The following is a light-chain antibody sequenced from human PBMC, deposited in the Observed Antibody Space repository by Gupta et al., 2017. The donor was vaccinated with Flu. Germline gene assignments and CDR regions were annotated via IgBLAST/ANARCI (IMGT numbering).Light chain of an antibody. Sequence: PSSRSASVGERVTITGRASQGISNSLVWYQLKPGKVPKVLIYAASSVRSGVPSRFSGSGSGTDFTLTISSLQPEDVATYYCQRHNSAPWTFGQGTKVEIK. J-gene: IGKJ1*01. V-gene: IGKV1-27*01. CDR2: AAS. CDR3: QRHNSAPWT. CDR1: QGISNS.